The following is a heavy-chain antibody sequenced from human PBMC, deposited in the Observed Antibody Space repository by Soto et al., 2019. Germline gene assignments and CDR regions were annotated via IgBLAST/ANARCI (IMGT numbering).Heavy chain of an antibody. D-gene: IGHD3-3*01. CDR3: ARVPPYYDFWSGYSIFGNLYYYYGMDV. Sequence: PGGSLRLSCAASGFTFSSYGMHWVRQAPGKGLEWVAVIWYDGSNKYYADSVKGRFTISRDNSKNTLYLQMNSLRADNTAVYYCARVPPYYDFWSGYSIFGNLYYYYGMDVWGQGTTVTVSS. J-gene: IGHJ6*02. CDR1: GFTFSSYG. V-gene: IGHV3-33*01. CDR2: IWYDGSNK.